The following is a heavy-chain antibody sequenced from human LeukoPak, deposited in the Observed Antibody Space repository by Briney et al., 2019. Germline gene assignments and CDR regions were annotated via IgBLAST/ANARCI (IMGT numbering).Heavy chain of an antibody. CDR2: IYHSGST. V-gene: IGHV4-30-2*01. CDR1: GGSISSGGYS. D-gene: IGHD3-10*01. J-gene: IGHJ5*02. CDR3: ARVGGSGSYYNADNWFDP. Sequence: SQTRSLTCAVSGGSISSGGYSWSWIRQPPGKGLEWIGYIYHSGSTYYNPSLKSRVTISVDRSKNQFSLKLSSVTAADTAVYYCARVGGSGSYYNADNWFDPWGQGTLVTVSS.